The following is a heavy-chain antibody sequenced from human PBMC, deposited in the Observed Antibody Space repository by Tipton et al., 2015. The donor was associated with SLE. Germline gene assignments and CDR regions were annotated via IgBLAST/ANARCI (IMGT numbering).Heavy chain of an antibody. CDR3: ATKLVDTAMVPLYYYYYYMDV. Sequence: TLSLTCTVSGGSISSGSYYWSWIRQPAGKGLEWIGHIYYSGGTNYNPSLKSRVTISVDTSKNQFSLKLSSVTAADTAVYYCATKLVDTAMVPLYYYYYYMDVWGKGTTVTVSS. CDR2: IYYSGGT. D-gene: IGHD5-18*01. CDR1: GGSISSGSYY. J-gene: IGHJ6*03. V-gene: IGHV4-61*10.